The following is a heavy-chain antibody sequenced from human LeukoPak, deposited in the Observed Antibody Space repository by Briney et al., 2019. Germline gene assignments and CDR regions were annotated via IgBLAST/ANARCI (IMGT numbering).Heavy chain of an antibody. V-gene: IGHV4-59*01. CDR2: IYYSGSS. J-gene: IGHJ1*01. D-gene: IGHD2-15*01. Sequence: PSETLSLTCTVSSGSISSYYWSWIRQPPGKGLEWIGYIYYSGSSNYNPSLKSRVTISVDTSKNQFSLKLSSVTAADTAVYYCARGPDIVVVVAASEYFQHWGQGTLVTVSS. CDR3: ARGPDIVVVVAASEYFQH. CDR1: SGSISSYY.